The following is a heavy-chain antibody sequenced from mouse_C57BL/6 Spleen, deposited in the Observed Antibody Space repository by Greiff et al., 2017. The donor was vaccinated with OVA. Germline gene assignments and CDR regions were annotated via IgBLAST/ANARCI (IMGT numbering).Heavy chain of an antibody. V-gene: IGHV1-76*01. D-gene: IGHD2-3*01. CDR3: ARSRIYDGYYRFAY. Sequence: VQLQQSGAELVRPGASVKLSCKASGYTFTDYYINWVKQRPGQGLEWIARIYPGSGSTNYNEKFKGKATFTADTSSNTAYMQLSSLTTEDSAIYYCARSRIYDGYYRFAYWGQGTLVTVSA. J-gene: IGHJ3*01. CDR2: IYPGSGST. CDR1: GYTFTDYY.